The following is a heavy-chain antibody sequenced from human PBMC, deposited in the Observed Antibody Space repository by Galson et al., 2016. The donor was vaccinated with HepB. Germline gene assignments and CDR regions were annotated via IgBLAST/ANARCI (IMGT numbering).Heavy chain of an antibody. Sequence: SETLSLTCAVSGDSISSNTCWTWVRQPPGKGLDWIGEICHGGSTNYNPSLKSRVTTSVDKSKKHFSLRMSSVIAADSAVYFCARENPAGIVEVPAAHYGLDVWGQGTTVTVSS. D-gene: IGHD2-2*01. CDR3: ARENPAGIVEVPAAHYGLDV. V-gene: IGHV4-4*02. CDR1: GDSISSNTC. CDR2: ICHGGST. J-gene: IGHJ6*02.